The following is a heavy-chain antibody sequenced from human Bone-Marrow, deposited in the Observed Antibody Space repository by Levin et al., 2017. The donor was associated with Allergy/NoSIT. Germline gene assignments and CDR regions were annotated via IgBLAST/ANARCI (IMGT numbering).Heavy chain of an antibody. D-gene: IGHD3-10*01. V-gene: IGHV5-51*01. Sequence: GESLKISCEGSGYNFTHYWIAWVRQKPGRGLEWMGIIYPGDSDTRYSPSFQGQVTISADKSISTAYLQWSSLKASDTAMYYCARRRAYYASGQDYFNYAMDVWGQGTTVTVSS. CDR1: GYNFTHYW. CDR2: IYPGDSDT. CDR3: ARRRAYYASGQDYFNYAMDV. J-gene: IGHJ6*02.